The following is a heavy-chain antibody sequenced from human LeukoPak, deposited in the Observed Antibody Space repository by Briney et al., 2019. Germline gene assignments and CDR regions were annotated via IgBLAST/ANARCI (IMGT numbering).Heavy chain of an antibody. CDR3: ARAPRQWYFDL. CDR2: IRISGGNT. J-gene: IGHJ2*01. V-gene: IGHV3-23*01. Sequence: GGSLRLACAASGFTVSQYAMSWVRQMAGKGPEWVVTIRISGGNTYYAESRKGRFTISRENSLNTLHLQMNRLRAEDTAVHYCARAPRQWYFDLWGRGPLVPVSS. CDR1: GFTVSQYA.